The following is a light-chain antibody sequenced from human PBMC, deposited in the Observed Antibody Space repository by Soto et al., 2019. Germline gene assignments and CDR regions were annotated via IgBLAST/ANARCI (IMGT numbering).Light chain of an antibody. CDR3: QMYNNWWT. J-gene: IGKJ1*01. Sequence: EVVMTQSPATLSVSPGERATLSCRASQSVSNNLAWFQQKPGQAPRLLIYHASTRATGIPARFSGSGSGTEFTLIISSLQSEDFAVYYCQMYNNWWTFGQGTKVDIK. CDR2: HAS. CDR1: QSVSNN. V-gene: IGKV3-15*01.